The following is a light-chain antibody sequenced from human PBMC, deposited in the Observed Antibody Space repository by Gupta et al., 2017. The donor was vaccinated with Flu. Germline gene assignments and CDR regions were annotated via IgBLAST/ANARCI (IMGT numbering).Light chain of an antibody. CDR3: QTWDTGTEV. V-gene: IGLV4-69*01. CDR1: SGHSSYA. J-gene: IGLJ3*02. CDR2: LNSDGSH. Sequence: QLVLTQSPSASASLGASVKLTCTLSSGHSSYAITWHQQQPEKGPRYLMKLNSDGSHNKGDGIPDRFSGSSSGAERYLTISSLQSEDEADYYCQTWDTGTEVFGGGTKLTVL.